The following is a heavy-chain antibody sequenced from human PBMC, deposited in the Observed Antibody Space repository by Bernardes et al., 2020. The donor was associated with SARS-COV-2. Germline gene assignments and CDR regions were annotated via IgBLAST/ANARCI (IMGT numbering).Heavy chain of an antibody. J-gene: IGHJ3*02. CDR3: ATDDPPGAVFGVVIYALHI. V-gene: IGHV1-8*01. Sequence: KVSCKASGYTFTSFYSNWVRQATRQGLEWMGWVNPKSGKTIYQQKFQRRVTMTEDTSTDTAYMELSSLRSEDTAVDNCATDDPPGAVFGVVIYALHIWGQGTMGTVSS. CDR1: GYTFTSFY. CDR2: VNPKSGKT. D-gene: IGHD3-3*01.